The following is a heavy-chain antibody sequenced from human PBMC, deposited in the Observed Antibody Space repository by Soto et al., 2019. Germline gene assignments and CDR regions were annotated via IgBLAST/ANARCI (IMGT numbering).Heavy chain of an antibody. CDR3: AKVLGGYDYDYYYYMDV. D-gene: IGHD5-12*01. V-gene: IGHV3-23*01. CDR2: ISGSGGST. CDR1: GFTFSSYA. Sequence: GGSLRLSCAASGFTFSSYAMSWVRQAPGKGLEWVSAISGSGGSTYYADSVKGRFTISRDNSKNTLYLQMNSLRAEDTAVYYCAKVLGGYDYDYYYYMDVWGKGTTVTVSS. J-gene: IGHJ6*03.